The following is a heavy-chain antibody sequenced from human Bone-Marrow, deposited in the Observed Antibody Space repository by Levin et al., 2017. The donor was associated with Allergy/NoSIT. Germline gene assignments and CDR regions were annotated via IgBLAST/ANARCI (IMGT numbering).Heavy chain of an antibody. D-gene: IGHD1-26*01. CDR3: ARDRGSGSDGWSASDL. J-gene: IGHJ3*01. CDR1: GFIFTDYY. V-gene: IGHV3-11*01. CDR2: IPTSGSTI. Sequence: GESLKISCTASGFIFTDYYMSWIRQAPGKGLEWVSYIPTSGSTIYYADSVKGRFTISRDNGKNSLYLQMNSLRAEDTAMYYCARDRGSGSDGWSASDLWGQGTMVIVSS.